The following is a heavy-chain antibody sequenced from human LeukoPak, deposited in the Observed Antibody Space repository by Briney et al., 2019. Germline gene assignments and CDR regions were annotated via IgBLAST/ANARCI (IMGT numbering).Heavy chain of an antibody. CDR1: GFSFSSYG. Sequence: GGSLRLSCAASGFSFSSYGLHWVRQAPGKGLEWVAVIYFDTKNIHYADSVKGRFTVSRDDSKDTLYLQMNSLRAEDTAVYYCARESCLNAVCYTGEGAFDIWGQGTMVTVSS. J-gene: IGHJ3*02. CDR2: IYFDTKNI. V-gene: IGHV3-33*01. CDR3: ARESCLNAVCYTGEGAFDI. D-gene: IGHD2-8*01.